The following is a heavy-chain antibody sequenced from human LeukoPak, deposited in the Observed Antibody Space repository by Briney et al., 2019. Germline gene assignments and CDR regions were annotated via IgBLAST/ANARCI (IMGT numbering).Heavy chain of an antibody. V-gene: IGHV1-69*04. Sequence: ASVKVSCKASGGTFSSYAISWVRQAPGQGLEWMGRIIPILGIANYAQKFQGRVTITAVKSTSTAYMELSSLRSEDTAVYYCARGGGITMKIPNYYFDYWGQGTLVTVSS. CDR2: IIPILGIA. D-gene: IGHD3-22*01. J-gene: IGHJ4*02. CDR1: GGTFSSYA. CDR3: ARGGGITMKIPNYYFDY.